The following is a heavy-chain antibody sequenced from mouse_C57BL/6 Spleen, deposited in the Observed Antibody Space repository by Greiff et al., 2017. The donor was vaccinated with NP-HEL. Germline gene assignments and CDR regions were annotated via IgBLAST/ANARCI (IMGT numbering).Heavy chain of an antibody. CDR2: IYPGDGDT. CDR1: GYAFSSSW. J-gene: IGHJ2*01. V-gene: IGHV1-82*01. CDR3: ARWHYYGSSYRGCCNFDY. Sequence: QVQLQQSGPELVKPGASVKISCKASGYAFSSSWMNWVKQRPGKGLEWIGRIYPGDGDTNYNGKFKGKATLTADKSSSTAYMQLSSLTSEDSAVYFCARWHYYGSSYRGCCNFDYWGQGTTLTVSS. D-gene: IGHD1-1*01.